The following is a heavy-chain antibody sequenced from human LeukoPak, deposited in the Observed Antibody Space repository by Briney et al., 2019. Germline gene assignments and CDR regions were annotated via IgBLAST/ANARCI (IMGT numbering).Heavy chain of an antibody. V-gene: IGHV3-23*01. CDR3: ARSPTRDLLRYFDLGLDYYYYGMDV. CDR2: ISGSGGDI. D-gene: IGHD3-9*01. Sequence: GGSLRLSCAASGFTFSSFAMIWFRQAPGKGLEWVSTISGSGGDIYYADSVKGRFTISRDNSKNTLYLQMNSLRAEDTAVYYCARSPTRDLLRYFDLGLDYYYYGMDVWGQGTTVTVSS. CDR1: GFTFSSFA. J-gene: IGHJ6*02.